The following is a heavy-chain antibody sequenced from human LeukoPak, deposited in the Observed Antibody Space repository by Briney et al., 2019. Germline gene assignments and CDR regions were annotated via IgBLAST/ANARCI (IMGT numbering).Heavy chain of an antibody. CDR3: ARDLHLYYDSSGPPLGY. CDR2: ISSSGSTI. J-gene: IGHJ4*02. Sequence: LSGGSLRLSCAASGFTFSSYEMNWVRQAPGKGLEWVSYISSSGSTIYYADSVKGRFTISGDNAKNSLYLQMNSLRAEDTAVYYCARDLHLYYDSSGPPLGYWGQGTLVTVSS. D-gene: IGHD3-22*01. V-gene: IGHV3-48*03. CDR1: GFTFSSYE.